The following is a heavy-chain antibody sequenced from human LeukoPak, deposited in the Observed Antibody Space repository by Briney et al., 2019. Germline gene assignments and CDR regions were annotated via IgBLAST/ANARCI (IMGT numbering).Heavy chain of an antibody. J-gene: IGHJ3*02. Sequence: SETLSLTGPAPGASISSYYWSWIRQPPGKGLEWIGNIYYSGSTNYNPSLKSRVTISVDTSKNQFSLKLSSVTAADTAVYYCAREAGTGPGDDAFDIWGQGTMVTVSS. CDR2: IYYSGST. CDR3: AREAGTGPGDDAFDI. D-gene: IGHD1-7*01. CDR1: GASISSYY. V-gene: IGHV4-59*01.